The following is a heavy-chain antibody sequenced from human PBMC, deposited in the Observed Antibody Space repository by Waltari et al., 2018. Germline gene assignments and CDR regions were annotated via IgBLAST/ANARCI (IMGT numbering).Heavy chain of an antibody. CDR1: GGSFSGYY. V-gene: IGHV4-34*01. CDR3: ARGLVSSWNGLYYYYYYMDV. CDR2: INHSGST. J-gene: IGHJ6*03. Sequence: QVQLQQWGAGLLKPSETLSLTCAVYGGSFSGYYWSWIRQPPGKGPEWIGEINHSGSTNYNPSLKSRVTISVDTSKNQFSLKLSSVTAADTAVYYCARGLVSSWNGLYYYYYYMDVWGKGTTVTVSS. D-gene: IGHD1-1*01.